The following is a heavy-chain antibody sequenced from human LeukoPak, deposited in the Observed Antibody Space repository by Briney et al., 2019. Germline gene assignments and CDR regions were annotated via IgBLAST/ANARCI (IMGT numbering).Heavy chain of an antibody. V-gene: IGHV3-21*05. CDR3: ATYSGAHHKTFDY. CDR2: ISSSSSYI. Sequence: PGGSLRLSCAASGFTFSSYEMNWVRQAPGKGLEWVSYISSSSSYIYYADSVKGRFTISRDNAKESLFLQMSSLRAEDTAVYYCATYSGAHHKTFDYWGQGTLVTVSS. CDR1: GFTFSSYE. D-gene: IGHD1-26*01. J-gene: IGHJ4*02.